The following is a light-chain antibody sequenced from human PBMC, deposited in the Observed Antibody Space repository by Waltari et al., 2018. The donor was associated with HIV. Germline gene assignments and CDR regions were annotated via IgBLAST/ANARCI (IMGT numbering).Light chain of an antibody. CDR2: EVT. J-gene: IGLJ1*01. Sequence: QSALTQPASVSGSPGQSITISCTGTSSNFGSDDLVSWYQQHPGEAPKLIMYEVTKRPSGVSNRFSGSKSGNTASLTISGLQAEDEADYYCCSCPRSGIRYVFGTGTKVTVL. CDR3: CSCPRSGIRYV. CDR1: SSNFGSDDL. V-gene: IGLV2-23*02.